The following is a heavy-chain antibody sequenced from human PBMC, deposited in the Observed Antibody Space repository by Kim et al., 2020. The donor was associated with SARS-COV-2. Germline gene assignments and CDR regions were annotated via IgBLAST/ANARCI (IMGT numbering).Heavy chain of an antibody. CDR3: ARDLAQWLASRYFYGMDV. V-gene: IGHV3-30*04. D-gene: IGHD6-19*01. CDR1: GFTFRNYA. Sequence: GGSLRLSCAASGFTFRNYALHWVRQAPGKGLEWVAVISYDGSNKYYADSVRGRFTISRDNSKDTLYLHMNSLRIDDTALYYCARDLAQWLASRYFYGMDVWGQGTTVAVPS. J-gene: IGHJ6*02. CDR2: ISYDGSNK.